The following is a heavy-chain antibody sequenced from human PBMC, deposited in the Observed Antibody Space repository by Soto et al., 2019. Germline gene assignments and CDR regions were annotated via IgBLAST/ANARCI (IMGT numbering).Heavy chain of an antibody. CDR1: GFTFSSYG. V-gene: IGHV3-30*18. CDR3: AKDGREPRFYYYYGMDV. J-gene: IGHJ6*02. Sequence: SGGSLRLSCAASGFTFSSYGMHWVRQAPGKGLEWVAVISYDGSNKYYADSVKGRFTISRDNSKNTLYLQMNSLRAEDTAVYYCAKDGREPRFYYYYGMDVWGQGTTVTVSS. D-gene: IGHD1-26*01. CDR2: ISYDGSNK.